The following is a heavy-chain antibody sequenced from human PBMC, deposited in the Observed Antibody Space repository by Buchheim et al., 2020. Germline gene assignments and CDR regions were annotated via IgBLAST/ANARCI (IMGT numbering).Heavy chain of an antibody. Sequence: QVQLVESGGGVVQPGRSLRLSCAASGFTFSSYAMHWVRQAPGKGLEWVAVISYDGSNKYYADSVKGRFTISRDNSKNTLYLQMNSLRAEDTAVYYCARDDEAAGTFCPYYYYGMDVWGQGTT. CDR3: ARDDEAAGTFCPYYYYGMDV. V-gene: IGHV3-30-3*01. CDR1: GFTFSSYA. CDR2: ISYDGSNK. J-gene: IGHJ6*02. D-gene: IGHD6-13*01.